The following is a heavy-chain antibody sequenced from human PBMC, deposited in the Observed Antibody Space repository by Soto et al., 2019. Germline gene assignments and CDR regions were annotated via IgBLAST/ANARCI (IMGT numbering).Heavy chain of an antibody. D-gene: IGHD3-16*01. V-gene: IGHV3-23*01. CDR3: AKAGRVGVSTTFPNYMDV. Sequence: GGSLRLSCAASGFTFSSYAMSWVRQAPGKGLEWVSAISGSGGSTYYADSVKGRFTISRDNSKNTLYLQMNSLRAEDTAVYYCAKAGRVGVSTTFPNYMDVWGKGTTVTVSS. J-gene: IGHJ6*03. CDR1: GFTFSSYA. CDR2: ISGSGGST.